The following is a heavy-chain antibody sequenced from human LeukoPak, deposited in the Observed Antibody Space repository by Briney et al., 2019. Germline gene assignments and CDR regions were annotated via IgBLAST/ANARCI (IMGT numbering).Heavy chain of an antibody. Sequence: SETLSLTCSVSGGSVSSYYWSWIRQPAGKGLEWIGRIYPSGTTHYNPSLKSRVTISVDTSKNQLSLKLSSVTAADTAVYYCARRGTNWGRFDYWGQGTLVTVSS. CDR3: ARRGTNWGRFDY. V-gene: IGHV4-4*07. CDR1: GGSVSSYY. J-gene: IGHJ4*02. D-gene: IGHD7-27*01. CDR2: IYPSGTT.